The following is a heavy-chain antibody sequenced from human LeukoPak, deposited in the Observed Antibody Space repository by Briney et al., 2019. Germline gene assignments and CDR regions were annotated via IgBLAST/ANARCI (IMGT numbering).Heavy chain of an antibody. CDR3: ARGFVVVPAAMGY. V-gene: IGHV1-46*01. J-gene: IGHJ4*02. CDR1: GYTFTSYY. Sequence: GVSVKVSCKASGYTFTSYYMHWVRQAPGQGLEWMGIINPSGGSTSYAQKYQGRVTMTRDMSTSTVYMELSSLRSEDTAVYYCARGFVVVPAAMGYWGQGTLVTVSS. D-gene: IGHD2-2*01. CDR2: INPSGGST.